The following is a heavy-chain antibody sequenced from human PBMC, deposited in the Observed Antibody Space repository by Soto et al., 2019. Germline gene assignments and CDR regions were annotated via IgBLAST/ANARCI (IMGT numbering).Heavy chain of an antibody. D-gene: IGHD2-8*01. CDR2: ISYDGSNK. V-gene: IGHV3-30*18. J-gene: IGHJ6*02. Sequence: QPGGSLRLSCAASGFTFSSYGMHWVRQAPGKGLEWVAVISYDGSNKYYADSVKGRFTISRDNSKNTLYLQMNSLRAEDTAVYYCAKDGMRGVRFYYYYGMDVWGQGTTVTVSS. CDR3: AKDGMRGVRFYYYYGMDV. CDR1: GFTFSSYG.